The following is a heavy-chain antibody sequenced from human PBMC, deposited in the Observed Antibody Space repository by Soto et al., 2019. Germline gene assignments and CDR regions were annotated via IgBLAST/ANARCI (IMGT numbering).Heavy chain of an antibody. CDR2: INAGNGNT. CDR3: ARDVYSVRAAAGITSY. J-gene: IGHJ4*02. D-gene: IGHD6-13*01. CDR1: GYTFTSYA. V-gene: IGHV1-3*01. Sequence: GASVKVSCKASGYTFTSYAMHWVRQAPGQRLEWMGWINAGNGNTKYSQKFQGRVTITRDTSASTAYMELSSLRSEDTAVYYCARDVYSVRAAAGITSYWGQGTLVTVSS.